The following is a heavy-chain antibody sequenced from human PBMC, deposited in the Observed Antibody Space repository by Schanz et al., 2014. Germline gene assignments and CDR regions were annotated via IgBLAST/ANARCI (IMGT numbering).Heavy chain of an antibody. J-gene: IGHJ6*02. V-gene: IGHV3-33*06. D-gene: IGHD1-26*01. CDR1: EFTFNTYC. Sequence: VQLVESGGGLVQPGGSLRLSCAASEFTFNTYCMHWVRQVPGKGLEWVAVVCYDGSKKYYADSVKGRFTTSRDNSKNTMYLQMNSLRAEDTAVYYCVKDLQRELLRDDHYYGMDVWGQGTTVTVSS. CDR3: VKDLQRELLRDDHYYGMDV. CDR2: VCYDGSKK.